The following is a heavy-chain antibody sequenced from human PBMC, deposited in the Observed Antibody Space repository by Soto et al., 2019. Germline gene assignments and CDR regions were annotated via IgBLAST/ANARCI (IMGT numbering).Heavy chain of an antibody. V-gene: IGHV1-69*13. CDR2: IIPIFGTA. D-gene: IGHD2-2*01. Sequence: SVKVSCKASGGTFSSYAISWVRQAPGQGLEWMGGIIPIFGTANYAQKFQGRVTITADESTSTAYVELSSLRSEDTAVYYCARALTVPKEMDVWGQGTTVTVSS. CDR3: ARALTVPKEMDV. J-gene: IGHJ6*02. CDR1: GGTFSSYA.